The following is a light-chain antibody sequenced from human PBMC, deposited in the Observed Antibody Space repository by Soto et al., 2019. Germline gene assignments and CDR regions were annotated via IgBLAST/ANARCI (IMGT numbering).Light chain of an antibody. J-gene: IGKJ3*01. V-gene: IGKV3-20*01. CDR1: QSVSRAY. CDR3: QQYGSSPA. CDR2: GAS. Sequence: EIVLTQSPGTRSLSPGERATLSCRASQSVSRAYLAWYQQKPGQAPRLLIYGASSRATGIPDRFSGSGSGTDFSLTINRLEPEDFAVYYCQQYGSSPAFGPGTKVDIK.